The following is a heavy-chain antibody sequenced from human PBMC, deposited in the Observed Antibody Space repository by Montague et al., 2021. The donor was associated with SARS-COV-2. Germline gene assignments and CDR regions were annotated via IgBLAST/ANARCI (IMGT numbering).Heavy chain of an antibody. D-gene: IGHD5-24*01. CDR2: KHYSGIT. CDR3: VRDGYTHVNY. Sequence: ETLSLTCTVSGDSISSSSYYWGWIRQPPGKGLEWIGNKHYSGITYNNPSLKNRVTMSVDTSKNQFSLKLSSVTAADTAVYYCVRDGYTHVNYWGQGTLVTVSS. V-gene: IGHV4-39*02. J-gene: IGHJ4*02. CDR1: GDSISSSSYY.